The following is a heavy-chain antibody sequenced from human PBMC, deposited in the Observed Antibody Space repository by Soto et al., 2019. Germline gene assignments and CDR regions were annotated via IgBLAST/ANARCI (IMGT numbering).Heavy chain of an antibody. V-gene: IGHV4-59*01. CDR2: IYYSGST. CDR1: GGSISSYY. J-gene: IGHJ5*02. Sequence: SETLSLTCTVSGGSISSYYWSWIRQPPGKGLEWIGYIYYSGSTNYNPSLKSRVTISVDTSKNQFSLKLSSVTAADTAVYYCARVGFWSGYYIYLRGYWFDPWGQGTLVTVSS. CDR3: ARVGFWSGYYIYLRGYWFDP. D-gene: IGHD3-3*01.